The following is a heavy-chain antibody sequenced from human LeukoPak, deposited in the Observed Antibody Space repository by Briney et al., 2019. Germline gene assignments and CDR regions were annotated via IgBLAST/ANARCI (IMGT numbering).Heavy chain of an antibody. D-gene: IGHD1-26*01. Sequence: GGSLRLSCAASGFTFSSYGMHWVRQAPGKGLEWVAVIWYDGSNKYYADSVKGRFTISRDNSKNTLYLQMNSLRAEDTAVYYCARDGHSGSYSAFDIWGQGTMVTVSS. CDR1: GFTFSSYG. CDR2: IWYDGSNK. V-gene: IGHV3-33*01. CDR3: ARDGHSGSYSAFDI. J-gene: IGHJ3*02.